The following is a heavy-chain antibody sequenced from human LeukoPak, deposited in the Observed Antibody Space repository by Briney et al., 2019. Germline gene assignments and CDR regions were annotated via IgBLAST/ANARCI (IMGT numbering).Heavy chain of an antibody. J-gene: IGHJ4*02. CDR2: IYYSGST. CDR1: GGSISSGDYY. D-gene: IGHD3-22*01. CDR3: ARTDSSGYYGAY. Sequence: SQTLSLTCTVSGGSISSGDYYWSWIRQPPGKGLEWIGYIYYSGSTYYNPSLKSRVTISVDRSNNLFSLKLSSVTAADTAVYYCARTDSSGYYGAYRGQGTLVTVSS. V-gene: IGHV4-30-4*01.